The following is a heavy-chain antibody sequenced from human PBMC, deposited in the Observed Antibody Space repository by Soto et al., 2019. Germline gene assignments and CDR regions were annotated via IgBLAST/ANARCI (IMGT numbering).Heavy chain of an antibody. CDR1: GFTFSSYS. V-gene: IGHV3-21*01. CDR3: ARDGDKYCSAGSCYSGYYYYAMDV. J-gene: IGHJ6*02. D-gene: IGHD2-15*01. Sequence: EVQLVESGGGLVKPGGSLRLSCAASGFTFSSYSMNWVRQAPGKGLEWVSSISSSSSYIYYADSVKGRFTISRDNAKNSLYLQMNSLTAEDTAVYYCARDGDKYCSAGSCYSGYYYYAMDVWGQGTTVTVSS. CDR2: ISSSSSYI.